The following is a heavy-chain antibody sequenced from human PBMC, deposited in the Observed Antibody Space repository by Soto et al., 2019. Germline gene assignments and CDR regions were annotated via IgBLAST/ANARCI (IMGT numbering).Heavy chain of an antibody. CDR1: GGSISSGDYY. CDR2: IYYSGST. Sequence: SETLSLTCTVSGGSISSGDYYWSWIRQHPGKGLEWIGYIYYSGSTYYNPSLKSRVTISVDTSKNQFSLRLSSVTAADTAVYYCARLGSGSYSDRHLSYYYYYYMDVWGKGTTVTVSS. CDR3: ARLGSGSYSDRHLSYYYYYYMDV. D-gene: IGHD3-10*02. V-gene: IGHV4-30-4*08. J-gene: IGHJ6*03.